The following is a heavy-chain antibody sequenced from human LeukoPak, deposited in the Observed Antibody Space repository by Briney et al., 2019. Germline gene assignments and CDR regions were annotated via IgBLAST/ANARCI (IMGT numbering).Heavy chain of an antibody. CDR3: ARDPGNSGYEIDY. J-gene: IGHJ4*02. Sequence: GGSLRLSCAASGFTFDSYSMNWARQAPGKGLEWVSSISSGSSYIYYADSVKGRFTISRDNAKNSLYLQMNSLRAEDTAVYYCARDPGNSGYEIDYWGQGTLVTVSS. CDR1: GFTFDSYS. CDR2: ISSGSSYI. V-gene: IGHV3-21*01. D-gene: IGHD5-12*01.